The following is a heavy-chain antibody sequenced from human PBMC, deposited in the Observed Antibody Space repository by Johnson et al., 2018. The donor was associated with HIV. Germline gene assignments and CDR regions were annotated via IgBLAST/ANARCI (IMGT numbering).Heavy chain of an antibody. CDR1: GFTFSGSW. D-gene: IGHD2-2*01. J-gene: IGHJ3*02. Sequence: EVQLVESGGGLVQPGGSLRLSCAASGFTFSGSWMTWVRQAPGKGLEWVANIKQDGSEKYYVDSVKGRFTISRDNAKNSLYLQMNSLRAEDTAVYYCNTYHGALDAFDIWGQGTMVTVSS. V-gene: IGHV3-7*01. CDR3: NTYHGALDAFDI. CDR2: IKQDGSEK.